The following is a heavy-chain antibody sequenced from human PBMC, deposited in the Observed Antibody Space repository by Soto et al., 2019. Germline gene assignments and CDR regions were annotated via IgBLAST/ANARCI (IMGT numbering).Heavy chain of an antibody. CDR3: ARGMAAAGTVRWFDP. D-gene: IGHD6-13*01. V-gene: IGHV4-34*01. Sequence: QVQLQQWGAGLLKPSETLSLTCAVYGGSFSGYYWSWIRQPPGKGLEWIGEINHSGSTNYNPSLKGRVAMSVDPSKTQFSLKLSSVTAADTAVYYCARGMAAAGTVRWFDPWGQGTLVTVSS. J-gene: IGHJ5*02. CDR1: GGSFSGYY. CDR2: INHSGST.